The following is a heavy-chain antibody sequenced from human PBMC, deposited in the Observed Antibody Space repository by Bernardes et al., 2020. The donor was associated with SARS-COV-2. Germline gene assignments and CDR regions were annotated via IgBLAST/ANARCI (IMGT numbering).Heavy chain of an antibody. CDR1: GFTFRNYW. CDR3: ARGASGSTYGYGDY. J-gene: IGHJ4*02. D-gene: IGHD5-18*01. V-gene: IGHV3-74*01. CDR2: ISNDGRST. Sequence: GGSLRLSCAASGFTFRNYWMHWVRQAPGKGLEWLSRISNDGRSTNYADLVKGRFTISRDNAKNTLYLQMTSLRADDTAVYYCARGASGSTYGYGDYWGQGTRVSVS.